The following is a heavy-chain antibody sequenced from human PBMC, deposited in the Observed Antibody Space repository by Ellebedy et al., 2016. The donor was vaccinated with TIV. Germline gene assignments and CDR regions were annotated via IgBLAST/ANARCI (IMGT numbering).Heavy chain of an antibody. J-gene: IGHJ6*02. CDR3: VKCHSAGGYYSV. Sequence: GESLKISCAASGFTFNTYSMAWVRQVPGVGLQWVSSISARNNNITYADAVNGRFTISRDNAKNSLYLQMNSLRAEDTAVYFCVKCHSAGGYYSVWGQGTTVIVSS. V-gene: IGHV3-21*06. CDR1: GFTFNTYS. CDR2: ISARNNNI. D-gene: IGHD2-21*01.